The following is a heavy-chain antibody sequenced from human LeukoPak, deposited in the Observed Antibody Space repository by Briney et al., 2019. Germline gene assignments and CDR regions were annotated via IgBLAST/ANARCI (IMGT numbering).Heavy chain of an antibody. V-gene: IGHV3-30*02. CDR2: IHYDGSNN. Sequence: GGSLRLSCAASGFTFSSYAMHWVRQAPGKGLEWVAFIHYDGSNNYYADSVKGRFTISRDNSKNTLYLQMNTLRADDTAVYYCAWSGYWGQGTLVTVSS. J-gene: IGHJ4*02. CDR3: AWSGY. CDR1: GFTFSSYA.